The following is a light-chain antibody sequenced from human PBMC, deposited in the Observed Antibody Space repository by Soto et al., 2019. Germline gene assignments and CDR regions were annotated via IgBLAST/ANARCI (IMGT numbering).Light chain of an antibody. Sequence: LILTQSPGTLSLSPGVRAILSCRVSESVRNNSLAWYQQHPGQAPRLLIFGASSRATGIPDRFTGTGSGADFSLTISRLEPDDSAVYFCHHYGYGADTFGQGTKLEIK. CDR3: HHYGYGADT. V-gene: IGKV3-20*01. CDR1: ESVRNNS. CDR2: GAS. J-gene: IGKJ2*01.